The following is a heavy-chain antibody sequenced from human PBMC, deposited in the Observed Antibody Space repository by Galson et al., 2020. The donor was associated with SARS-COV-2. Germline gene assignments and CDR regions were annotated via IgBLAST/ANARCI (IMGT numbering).Heavy chain of an antibody. CDR2: IYRGGNT. V-gene: IGHV3-66*02. J-gene: IGHJ6*02. D-gene: IGHD6-6*01. CDR1: GLIVSSSY. Sequence: GGSLRLSCAASGLIVSSSYMSWVRQAPGKGLEWVSIIYRGGNTYYADSVKGRFTISRDTSKTTLYLQMNSLRPEDTAVYFCARRMTSSWGMDVWGQGTTVTVSS. CDR3: ARRMTSSWGMDV.